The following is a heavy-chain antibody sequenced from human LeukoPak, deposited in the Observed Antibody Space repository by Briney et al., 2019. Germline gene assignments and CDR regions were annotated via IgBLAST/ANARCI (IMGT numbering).Heavy chain of an antibody. CDR2: IIPIFGTA. V-gene: IGHV1-69*05. J-gene: IGHJ4*02. CDR1: GGTFSSYA. Sequence: SVKVSCKASGGTFSSYAIRWVRQAPGQGLEWMGGIIPIFGTANYAQRFQGRVTITTDESTSTAYMELSSLRSEDTAVYYCARGESIFGVVTLLDYWGQGTLVTVSS. CDR3: ARGESIFGVVTLLDY. D-gene: IGHD3-3*01.